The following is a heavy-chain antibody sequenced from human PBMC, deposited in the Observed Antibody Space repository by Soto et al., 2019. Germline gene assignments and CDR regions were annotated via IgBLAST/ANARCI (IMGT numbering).Heavy chain of an antibody. V-gene: IGHV3-30*04. J-gene: IGHJ5*02. Sequence: PGGSLRLSCAASGFTFSSNAIHWVRQAPGKGLEWVAGISYDGRSRDLLDSVRGRFTISRDNSENILYLQMDSLRVEDTAVYYCARGFRGGDADWFDPWGQGTLVTVSS. CDR2: ISYDGRSR. D-gene: IGHD2-21*02. CDR1: GFTFSSNA. CDR3: ARGFRGGDADWFDP.